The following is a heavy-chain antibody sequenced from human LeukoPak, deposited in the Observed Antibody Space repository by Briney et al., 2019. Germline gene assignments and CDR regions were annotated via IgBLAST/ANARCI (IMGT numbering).Heavy chain of an antibody. J-gene: IGHJ4*02. V-gene: IGHV3-21*01. D-gene: IGHD2-2*01. CDR3: ARVGCSSTNCYDFDY. CDR1: GFTFSTYG. CDR2: ISSSSSYI. Sequence: GGSLRLSCAASGFTFSTYGMNWVRQAAGKGLEWVSSISSSSSYICYADSVKGRFTISRDNAKNSLYLQLNSLRAEDTAVYYCARVGCSSTNCYDFDYWGQGTLVTVSS.